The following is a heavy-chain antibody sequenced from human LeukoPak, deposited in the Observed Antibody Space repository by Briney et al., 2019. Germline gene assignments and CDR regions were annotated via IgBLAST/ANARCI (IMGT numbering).Heavy chain of an antibody. CDR1: GFTFSRYW. Sequence: GGSLRLSCAASGFTFSRYWMHWVRHGPGKGLVWVSRINSDGSSTSYADSVKGRFTISRDNTKNTLYLQMNSLRAEDTAVYYCAREYSAGFDPWGQGTLVTVSS. CDR2: INSDGSST. CDR3: AREYSAGFDP. D-gene: IGHD2-15*01. J-gene: IGHJ5*02. V-gene: IGHV3-74*01.